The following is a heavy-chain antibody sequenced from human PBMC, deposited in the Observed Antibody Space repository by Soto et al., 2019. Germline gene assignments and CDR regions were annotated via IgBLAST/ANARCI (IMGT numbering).Heavy chain of an antibody. CDR1: GGTFSSYT. CDR2: IIPILGIV. J-gene: IGHJ4*02. Sequence: QVQLVQSGAEVKKPGSSVKVSCKASGGTFSSYTISWVRQASGQGLEWMGRIIPILGIVNYEQKFQGRVTITADKSTSTADMELSSLRSEDTAVYYCAREGSSSSVFDYWGQGTLVTVSS. CDR3: AREGSSSSVFDY. D-gene: IGHD6-6*01. V-gene: IGHV1-69*08.